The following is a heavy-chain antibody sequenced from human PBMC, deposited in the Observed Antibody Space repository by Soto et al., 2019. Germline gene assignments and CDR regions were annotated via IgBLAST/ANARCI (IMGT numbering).Heavy chain of an antibody. V-gene: IGHV4-4*02. CDR2: IYHSGST. Sequence: XTLSLPCAVSGGSVSSSKWGSWVRQPPGKWLEWIGEIYHSGSTNYNPSLKSRVTISLDKSKNQFSLKLSSVTAADTAVYYCARATGGKIYWGQGTLLTVSP. J-gene: IGHJ4*02. D-gene: IGHD2-15*01. CDR1: GGSVSSSKW. CDR3: ARATGGKIY.